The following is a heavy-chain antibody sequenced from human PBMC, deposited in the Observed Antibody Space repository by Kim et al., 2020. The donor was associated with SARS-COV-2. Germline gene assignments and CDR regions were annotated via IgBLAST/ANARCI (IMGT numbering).Heavy chain of an antibody. V-gene: IGHV3-30*03. CDR1: GFTFSSYG. CDR2: ISYDGSNK. Sequence: GGSLRLSCAASGFTFSSYGMHWVRQAPGKGLEWVAVISYDGSNKYYADSVKGRFTISRDNSKNTLYLQMNSLRAEDTAVYYCAFGSGYYSYYYYYYGMDVWGQGTTVTVSS. J-gene: IGHJ6*02. CDR3: AFGSGYYSYYYYYYGMDV. D-gene: IGHD3-22*01.